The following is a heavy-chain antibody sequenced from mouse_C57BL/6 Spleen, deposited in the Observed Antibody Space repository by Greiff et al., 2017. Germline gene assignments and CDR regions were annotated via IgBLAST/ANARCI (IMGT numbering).Heavy chain of an antibody. J-gene: IGHJ2*01. CDR1: GYTFTEYT. V-gene: IGHV1-62-2*01. D-gene: IGHD4-1*01. CDR2: IYPGSGSI. CDR3: ARHEGPHRNWGFDY. Sequence: QPGAELVKPGASVKLSCKASGYTFTEYTIHWVKQRSGQGLEWIGWIYPGSGSIKYNEKFKGKATLTVDKSSSTAYMELSSLTSEASAVSYDARHEGPHRNWGFDYWGQGTTLTVSS.